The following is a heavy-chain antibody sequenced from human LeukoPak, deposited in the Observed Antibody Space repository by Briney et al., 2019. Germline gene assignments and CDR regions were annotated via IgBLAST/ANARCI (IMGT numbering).Heavy chain of an antibody. V-gene: IGHV3-23*01. D-gene: IGHD2-21*02. CDR2: IIGGGGST. Sequence: GGSLRLSCAASGFTFNSYAMSWVRQAPGKGLEWVSAIIGGGGSTYHADSVKGRFTISRDNSKNSLYLEMNSLRAEDTAVYYCAKDLEDCGGDCYSSSEAFDFWGQGTMVTVSS. CDR1: GFTFNSYA. J-gene: IGHJ3*01. CDR3: AKDLEDCGGDCYSSSEAFDF.